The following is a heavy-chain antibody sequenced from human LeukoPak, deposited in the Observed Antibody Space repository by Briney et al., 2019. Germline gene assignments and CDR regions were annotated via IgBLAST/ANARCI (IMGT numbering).Heavy chain of an antibody. CDR3: ARDRCSGGSCHPYYYYMDV. D-gene: IGHD2-15*01. J-gene: IGHJ6*03. CDR2: TYYSGST. V-gene: IGHV4-59*01. Sequence: SETLSLTCTVSGGSISSYYWSWIRQPPGKGLEWIGYTYYSGSTNYNPSLKSRVTISVDTSKNQFSLKLSSVTAADTAVYYCARDRCSGGSCHPYYYYMDVWGKGTTVTVSS. CDR1: GGSISSYY.